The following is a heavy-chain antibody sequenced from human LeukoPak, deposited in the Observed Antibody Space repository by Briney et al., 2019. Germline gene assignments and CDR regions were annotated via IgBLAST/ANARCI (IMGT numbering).Heavy chain of an antibody. J-gene: IGHJ4*02. CDR3: ARELGHIDY. D-gene: IGHD3-16*01. CDR1: GFTFRSYS. CDR2: ISSSSSYI. Sequence: GGSLRLSFAASGFTFRSYSMNWVRQAPGKGLEWVSSISSSSSYISYADAVKGRFTTSRDNAKNSLYLQMNSLRAEDTAVYYCARELGHIDYWGQGTLGTVSS. V-gene: IGHV3-21*01.